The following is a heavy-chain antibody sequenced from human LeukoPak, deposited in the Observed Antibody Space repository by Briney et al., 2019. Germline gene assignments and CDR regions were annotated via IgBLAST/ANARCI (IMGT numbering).Heavy chain of an antibody. CDR2: IRNKPKSYTT. CDR3: AKDFGI. V-gene: IGHV3-72*01. D-gene: IGHD3-3*01. J-gene: IGHJ4*02. Sequence: PGGSLRLSCAASGFTFSDHYMDWVRQAPGKGLEWVARIRNKPKSYTTDYAASVKGRFIISRDDSKNSAYLQMNSLRAEDTAVYYCAKDFGIWGQGTLVTVSS. CDR1: GFTFSDHY.